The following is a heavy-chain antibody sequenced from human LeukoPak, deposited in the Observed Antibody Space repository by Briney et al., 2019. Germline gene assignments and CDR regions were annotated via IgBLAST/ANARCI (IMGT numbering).Heavy chain of an antibody. CDR1: GYTFNGYY. V-gene: IGHV1-2*02. J-gene: IGHJ3*02. Sequence: ASVKVSCKASGYTFNGYYMHWVRQAPGQGLEWMGWINPNSGATNYAQKFQGRVTMTRDTSITTAYMEVSRLRSYDTAVYYCARYCSSASCYMFYAFDIWGQGTMVTVSS. CDR2: INPNSGAT. D-gene: IGHD2-2*02. CDR3: ARYCSSASCYMFYAFDI.